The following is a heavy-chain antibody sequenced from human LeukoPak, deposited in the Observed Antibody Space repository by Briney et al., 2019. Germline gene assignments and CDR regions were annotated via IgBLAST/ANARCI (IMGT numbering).Heavy chain of an antibody. CDR1: GFTVSSNY. Sequence: GGSLRLSCVASGFTVSSNYMSWVRQAPGKGLEWVSVIYSGGSTYYADSVKGRFTISRDNAKNTLYLQMNSLRAEDTAVYYCARAVSYDILTGVYWGQGTLVTVST. J-gene: IGHJ4*02. CDR2: IYSGGST. CDR3: ARAVSYDILTGVY. D-gene: IGHD3-9*01. V-gene: IGHV3-66*01.